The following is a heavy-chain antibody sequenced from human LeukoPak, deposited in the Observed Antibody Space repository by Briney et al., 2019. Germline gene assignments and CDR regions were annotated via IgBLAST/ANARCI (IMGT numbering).Heavy chain of an antibody. Sequence: GGSLRLSCVGSGFTFRSYAMDWVRQAPGKGLEWGSAISGSGGSTYYADSVKGRFTISRDNSKNTLYLQMNRPRAEDTAVYYCATLSPTTLYDSRGWFDPWGQGTLVTVSS. CDR1: GFTFRSYA. J-gene: IGHJ5*02. V-gene: IGHV3-23*01. D-gene: IGHD3-3*01. CDR3: ATLSPTTLYDSRGWFDP. CDR2: ISGSGGST.